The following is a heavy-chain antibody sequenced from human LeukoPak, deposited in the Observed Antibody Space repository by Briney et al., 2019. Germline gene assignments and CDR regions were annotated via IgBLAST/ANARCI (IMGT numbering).Heavy chain of an antibody. J-gene: IGHJ4*02. CDR2: IYYSGST. CDR3: ARSSGYLDY. Sequence: SETLSLTCTVSGGSISSYYWSWIRQPPGTGLEWIGYIYYSGSTNYNPSLKSRVTISVDTSKNQFSLKLSSVTAADTAVYYCARSSGYLDYWGQGTLVTVSS. CDR1: GGSISSYY. D-gene: IGHD3-3*01. V-gene: IGHV4-59*01.